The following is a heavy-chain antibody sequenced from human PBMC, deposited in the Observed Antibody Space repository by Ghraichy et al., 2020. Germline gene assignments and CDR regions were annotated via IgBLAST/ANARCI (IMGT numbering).Heavy chain of an antibody. Sequence: LSLTCAASGFTFSSYGMHWVRQAPGKGLEWMAVILYDGSNKYYADSVKGRFTISRDNSKNTLYLQMNSLRAEDTAVYYCARDAHEYSSSSADYWGQGTLVTVSS. J-gene: IGHJ4*02. CDR2: ILYDGSNK. CDR1: GFTFSSYG. V-gene: IGHV3-33*01. CDR3: ARDAHEYSSSSADY. D-gene: IGHD6-6*01.